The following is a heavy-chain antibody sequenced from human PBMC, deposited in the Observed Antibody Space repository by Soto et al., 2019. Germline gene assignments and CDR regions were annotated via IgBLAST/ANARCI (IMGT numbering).Heavy chain of an antibody. J-gene: IGHJ4*02. CDR2: ISYDGSNK. D-gene: IGHD2-15*01. Sequence: AGSLRISCAASGFTFSSYGMHLVRQAPGKGLEWVAVISYDGSNKYYADSVKGRFTISRDNSKNTLYLQMNSLRAEDTAVYYCAKDLGYCTGGSCYAFDYWGQGTLVTVSS. V-gene: IGHV3-30*18. CDR3: AKDLGYCTGGSCYAFDY. CDR1: GFTFSSYG.